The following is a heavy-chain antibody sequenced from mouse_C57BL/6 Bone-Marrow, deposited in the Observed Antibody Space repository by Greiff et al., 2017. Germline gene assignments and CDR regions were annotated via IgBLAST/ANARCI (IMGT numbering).Heavy chain of an antibody. J-gene: IGHJ2*01. CDR2: IDPSDSYT. CDR3: ARGGPH. CDR1: GYTFTSYW. Sequence: QVQLQQPGAELVRPGTSVKLSCKASGYTFTSYWMHWVKQRLGQGLEWIGVIDPSDSYTNYNQKFKGKATLTVDTSSSTAYMQLSSLTSEDSAVYYCARGGPHWSKGTTLTVSS. V-gene: IGHV1-59*01.